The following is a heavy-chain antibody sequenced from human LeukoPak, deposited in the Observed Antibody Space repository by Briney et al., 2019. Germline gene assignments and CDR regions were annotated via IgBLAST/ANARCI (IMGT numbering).Heavy chain of an antibody. CDR1: GFTFSSYG. J-gene: IGHJ6*02. CDR2: IWYDGSSK. Sequence: GGSLRLSCAASGFTFSSYGMHWVRQAPGKGLEWVAVIWYDGSSKYYADSVKGRFTISRDNSKNTLYLQMNSLRAEDTAVYYCARERTGIPNYYYYGMDVWGQGATVTVSS. V-gene: IGHV3-33*01. CDR3: ARERTGIPNYYYYGMDV. D-gene: IGHD5-18*01.